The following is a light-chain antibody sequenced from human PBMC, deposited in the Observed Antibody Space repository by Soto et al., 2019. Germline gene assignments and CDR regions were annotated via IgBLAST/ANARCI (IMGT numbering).Light chain of an antibody. J-gene: IGKJ2*01. CDR1: QSLAYIDGNTY. CDR2: KVS. CDR3: MQGTHWPPYT. Sequence: EVVMTQSPLSLPVTLGQPASISCRSSQSLAYIDGNTYLSWFQQRPGQSPRRLIYKVSNRESGXPXRXXGSGSGTDFTLKISRVEAEDVGVYSCMQGTHWPPYTFGQGTKLEIK. V-gene: IGKV2-30*01.